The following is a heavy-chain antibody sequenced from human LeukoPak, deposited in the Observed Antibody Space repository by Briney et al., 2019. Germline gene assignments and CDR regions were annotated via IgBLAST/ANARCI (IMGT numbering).Heavy chain of an antibody. D-gene: IGHD6-6*01. J-gene: IGHJ4*02. CDR1: GGSFSGYY. CDR3: ARLLPSARSDY. Sequence: SETLSLTCAVYGGSFSGYYWSWLRQPPGKGLEWIGEINHSGSTNYNPSLKSRVTISVDTSKNQFSLKLSSVTAADTAVYYCARLLPSARSDYWGQGTLVTVSS. V-gene: IGHV4-34*01. CDR2: INHSGST.